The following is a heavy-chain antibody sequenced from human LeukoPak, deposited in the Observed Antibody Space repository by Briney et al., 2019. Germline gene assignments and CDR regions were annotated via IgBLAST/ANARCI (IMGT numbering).Heavy chain of an antibody. CDR2: IYPGDSNS. D-gene: IGHD5-12*01. CDR3: ARRAHSGAMITLDY. J-gene: IGHJ4*02. CDR1: GYGFTSYW. Sequence: GESLKISCRGSGYGFTSYWIVRVRQMPGEGLEWMGVIYPGDSNSRYSPSFQGQVTISADNSISTAYLQWSSLKASDTAMYYCARRAHSGAMITLDYWGQGTLVTVSS. V-gene: IGHV5-51*01.